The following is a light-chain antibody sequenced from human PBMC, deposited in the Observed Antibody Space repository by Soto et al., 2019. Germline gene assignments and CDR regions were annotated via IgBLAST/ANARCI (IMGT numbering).Light chain of an antibody. V-gene: IGLV1-47*01. Sequence: QSVLTQPLSASGTPGQRVTISCSGSSSNIGSNYLYWYVQLPGTAPKLLIYRNNQRPSGVPDRISGSKSGTSASLAISGLRSEDEADYYCAAWDDSLSGVVFGGGTKVTVL. J-gene: IGLJ2*01. CDR2: RNN. CDR1: SSNIGSNY. CDR3: AAWDDSLSGVV.